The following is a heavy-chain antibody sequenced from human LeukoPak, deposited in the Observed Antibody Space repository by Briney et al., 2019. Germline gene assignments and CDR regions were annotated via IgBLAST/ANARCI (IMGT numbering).Heavy chain of an antibody. CDR1: GYTFTGYY. CDR2: INPNSGGT. D-gene: IGHD3-22*01. Sequence: GASVKVSCKASGYTFTGYYMHWVRQAPGQGLEWMGWINPNSGGTNYAQKFQGRVTMTRDTSISTAYMELSRLRSDDTAVYYCARAERGYPPSFDYWGQGTLVTVSS. V-gene: IGHV1-2*02. CDR3: ARAERGYPPSFDY. J-gene: IGHJ4*02.